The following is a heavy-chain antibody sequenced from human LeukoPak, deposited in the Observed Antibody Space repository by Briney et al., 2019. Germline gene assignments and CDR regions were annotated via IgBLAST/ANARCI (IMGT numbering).Heavy chain of an antibody. CDR1: GGSFSGYY. CDR2: INHSGST. Sequence: SETLSLTCAVYGGSFSGYYWSWIRQPPGKGLEWIGEINHSGSTNYNPSLKSRVTISVDTSKNQFSLKLSSVTAADTAVYYCARHGDNYYDSSGYYLYYFDYWGQGTLVTVSS. D-gene: IGHD3-22*01. V-gene: IGHV4-34*01. J-gene: IGHJ4*02. CDR3: ARHGDNYYDSSGYYLYYFDY.